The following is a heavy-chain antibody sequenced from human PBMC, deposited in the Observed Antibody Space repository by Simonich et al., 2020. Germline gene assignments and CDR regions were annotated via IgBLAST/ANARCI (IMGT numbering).Heavy chain of an antibody. Sequence: QVQLVQSGAEVKKPGASVKVSCKASGYTFTSYGISGVGQAPGHGLEWMGGISAYKGNTNYAQKLQGRDTMTTDTSTSTAYMELRSRRSDDTAVYYCARSTTGTTAFDIWGQGTMVTVSS. J-gene: IGHJ3*02. CDR3: ARSTTGTTAFDI. D-gene: IGHD1-1*01. V-gene: IGHV1-18*01. CDR2: ISAYKGNT. CDR1: GYTFTSYG.